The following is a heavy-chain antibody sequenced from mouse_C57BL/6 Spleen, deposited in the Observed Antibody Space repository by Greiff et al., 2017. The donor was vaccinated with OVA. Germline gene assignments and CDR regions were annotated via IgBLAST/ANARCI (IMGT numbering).Heavy chain of an antibody. Sequence: CKASGIDFSRYWMSWVRRAPGKGLEWIGEINPDSSTINYAPSLKDKFIISRDNAKNTLYLQMSKVRSEDTALYYCARQDYGSTWFAYWGQGTLVTVSA. CDR2: INPDSSTI. V-gene: IGHV4-1*01. J-gene: IGHJ3*01. CDR1: GIDFSRYW. CDR3: ARQDYGSTWFAY. D-gene: IGHD1-1*01.